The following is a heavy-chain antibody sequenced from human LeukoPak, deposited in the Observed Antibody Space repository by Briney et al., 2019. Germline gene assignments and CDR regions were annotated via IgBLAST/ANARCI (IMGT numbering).Heavy chain of an antibody. CDR1: GFTFSSYW. Sequence: PGGSLRLSCAASGFTFSSYWMSWVRQAPGKGLEWVANIKQDGSEKLYVDSVKGRFTISRDNAKNSLFLQMNGLRAEDTAVYYCARACSMTTCNFDYWGQGTLVTVSS. CDR3: ARACSMTTCNFDY. J-gene: IGHJ4*02. V-gene: IGHV3-7*01. CDR2: IKQDGSEK. D-gene: IGHD6-13*01.